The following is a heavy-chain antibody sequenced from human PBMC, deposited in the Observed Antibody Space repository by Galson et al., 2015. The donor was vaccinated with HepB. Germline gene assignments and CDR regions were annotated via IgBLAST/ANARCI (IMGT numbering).Heavy chain of an antibody. V-gene: IGHV3-23*01. J-gene: IGHJ4*02. CDR3: VMGYYFDY. CDR2: ISNSGDKT. Sequence: SLRLFCAASGFTFSGYAMSWVRQAPGKGLEWVSTISNSGDKTYNADSVKGRFTISRDNSKNTLHLQMNSLRAEDTAMYYCVMGYYFDYWGQGTLVTVSS. CDR1: GFTFSGYA.